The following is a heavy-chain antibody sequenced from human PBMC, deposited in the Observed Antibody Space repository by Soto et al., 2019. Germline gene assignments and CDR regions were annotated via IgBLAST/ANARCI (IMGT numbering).Heavy chain of an antibody. CDR3: ARVLYCTNGVCPPAFDY. CDR2: IIPIFGTA. D-gene: IGHD2-8*01. J-gene: IGHJ4*02. Sequence: SVKVSCKASGGTFSSYAISWVRQAPGQGLEWMGGIIPIFGTANYAQKFQGRVTITADKSTSTAYMELSSLRSEDTAVYYCARVLYCTNGVCPPAFDYWGQGTLVTVSS. V-gene: IGHV1-69*06. CDR1: GGTFSSYA.